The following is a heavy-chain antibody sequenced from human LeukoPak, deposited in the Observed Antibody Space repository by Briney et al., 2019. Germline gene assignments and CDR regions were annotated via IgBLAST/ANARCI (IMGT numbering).Heavy chain of an antibody. V-gene: IGHV1-46*01. J-gene: IGHJ6*03. CDR2: INPSGGST. CDR1: GYTFTSYY. Sequence: ASVKVSCKASGYTFTSYYMHWVRQAPGQGLEWMGIINPSGGSTSYAQKFQGRVTMTRDTSTSTVYMELSSLRSEDTAVYYCARDRTIHTVTTSPYYYMDVWGKGTTVTVSS. CDR3: ARDRTIHTVTTSPYYYMDV. D-gene: IGHD4-17*01.